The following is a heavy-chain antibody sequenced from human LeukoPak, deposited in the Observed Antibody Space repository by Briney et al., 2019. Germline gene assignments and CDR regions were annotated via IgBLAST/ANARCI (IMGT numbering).Heavy chain of an antibody. V-gene: IGHV3-30-3*01. CDR3: ALMDSSGYY. Sequence: GRSLRLSCAASGFTFSSYAMHWVRQPPGKGLEWVATISYDGSNKYYADSVKGRFTTSRDNSKNTLYLQMNSLRAEDTAVYYCALMDSSGYYWGQGTLVTVSS. J-gene: IGHJ4*02. CDR2: ISYDGSNK. CDR1: GFTFSSYA. D-gene: IGHD3-22*01.